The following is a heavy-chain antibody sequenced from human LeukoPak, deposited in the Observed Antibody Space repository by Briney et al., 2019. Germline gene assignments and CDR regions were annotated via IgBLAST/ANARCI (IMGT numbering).Heavy chain of an antibody. Sequence: ASVKVSCKASGGTFSSYAISWVRQAPGQGLEWMGGIIPIFGTANYAQKFQGRVTITADESTSTAYMELSSLRSEDTAVYYCARGTIFGVASTPDVWGQGTTVTVSS. V-gene: IGHV1-69*13. D-gene: IGHD3-3*01. CDR3: ARGTIFGVASTPDV. CDR2: IIPIFGTA. J-gene: IGHJ6*02. CDR1: GGTFSSYA.